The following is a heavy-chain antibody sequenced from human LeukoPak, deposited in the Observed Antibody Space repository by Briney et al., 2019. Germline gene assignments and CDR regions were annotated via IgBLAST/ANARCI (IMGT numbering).Heavy chain of an antibody. D-gene: IGHD4-17*01. Sequence: ASVKVSCEASGYTFTTCGISWARQAPGQGLEWMGWINPYNGDTKYPRKLQGRVTMTTDTSTSTPYMEPRSLRTDDTAVYYCAKDYGDCRNWFDPWGQGTRVTVSS. J-gene: IGHJ5*02. V-gene: IGHV1-18*01. CDR3: AKDYGDCRNWFDP. CDR1: GYTFTTCG. CDR2: INPYNGDT.